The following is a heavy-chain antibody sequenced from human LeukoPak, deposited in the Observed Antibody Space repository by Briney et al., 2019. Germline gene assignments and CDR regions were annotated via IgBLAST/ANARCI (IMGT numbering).Heavy chain of an antibody. D-gene: IGHD6-13*01. V-gene: IGHV4-59*08. CDR3: ARGGAGTRDY. CDR1: GGSISSYY. CDR2: IHYSGST. J-gene: IGHJ4*02. Sequence: SETLSLTCIVSGGSISSYYWSWIRQPPGKGLEWIGYIHYSGSTNYNPSLKSRVTISVDTSKNQFSLNLSSVTAADTAMYYCARGGAGTRDYWGQGTLVTVSS.